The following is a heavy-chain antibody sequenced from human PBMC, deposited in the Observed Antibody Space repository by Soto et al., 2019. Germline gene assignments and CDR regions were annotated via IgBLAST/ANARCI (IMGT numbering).Heavy chain of an antibody. D-gene: IGHD3-10*01. Sequence: QLQLQESGSGLVKPSQTLSLTCAVSGGSISSGGYSWSWIRQPPGKGLEWIGYIYHSGSTDYKPSLKSRVTVAVDRSTNQFSLTLSSVTAAFTAVYYFARVPGPWGQGTLVTVSS. CDR1: GGSISSGGYS. J-gene: IGHJ5*02. CDR3: ARVPGP. V-gene: IGHV4-30-2*01. CDR2: IYHSGST.